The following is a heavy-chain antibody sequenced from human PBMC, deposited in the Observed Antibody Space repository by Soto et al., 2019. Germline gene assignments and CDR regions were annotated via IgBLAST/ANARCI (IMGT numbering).Heavy chain of an antibody. D-gene: IGHD3-22*01. J-gene: IGHJ5*02. CDR1: GGSFSSSHSF. CDR2: IYYGGMT. V-gene: IGHV4-39*01. CDR3: ATGREPFHPSGYYVNRFDP. Sequence: LSLTCSVSGGSFSSSHSFWSWIRQPPGKGLEWIASIYYGGMTYYGPSLKRRVTLSVDTSTSQFSLRLSSVTAADTAVYYCATGREPFHPSGYYVNRFDPWGQGTLVTVSS.